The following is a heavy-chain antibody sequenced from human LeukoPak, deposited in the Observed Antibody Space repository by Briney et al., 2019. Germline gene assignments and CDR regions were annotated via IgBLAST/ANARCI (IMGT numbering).Heavy chain of an antibody. J-gene: IGHJ4*02. CDR1: GGSFSGYY. D-gene: IGHD3-22*01. CDR2: INHSGST. Sequence: SETLSLTCAVYGGSFSGYYWSWIRQPPGEGLEWIGEINHSGSTNYNPSLKSRVTISVDTSKNQFSLKLSSVTAADTAVYYCARRSMDYYDSSGYAHDYWGQGTLVTVSS. V-gene: IGHV4-34*01. CDR3: ARRSMDYYDSSGYAHDY.